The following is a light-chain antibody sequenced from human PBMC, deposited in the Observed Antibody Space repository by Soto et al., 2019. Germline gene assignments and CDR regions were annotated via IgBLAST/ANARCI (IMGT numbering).Light chain of an antibody. V-gene: IGKV3-11*01. CDR3: QQRADWPIT. Sequence: EIVLTQTPATLSLSPGERATLSCRASQTVSNYLLWYQQKPGQAPRLLIYDASSRATGIPDRFSGSGSGTDFTLTISSLEPDDFAVYYCQQRADWPITFGQGTRLEIK. CDR1: QTVSNY. J-gene: IGKJ5*01. CDR2: DAS.